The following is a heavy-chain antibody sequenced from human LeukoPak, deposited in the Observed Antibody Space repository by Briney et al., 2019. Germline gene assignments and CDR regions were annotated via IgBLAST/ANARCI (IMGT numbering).Heavy chain of an antibody. D-gene: IGHD2-15*01. J-gene: IGHJ6*03. CDR2: ISSSSSRI. CDR1: GFTFSLYT. V-gene: IGHV3-48*01. CDR3: ARDRYCSGSSCYFGHYYYYMDV. Sequence: GGSLRLSCAASGFTFSLYTMNWVRQAPGKGLEWVSYISSSSSRIYYADSVKGRFTISRDNAKNSLYLQMNSLRAEDTAVYYCARDRYCSGSSCYFGHYYYYMDVWGKGTTVTVSS.